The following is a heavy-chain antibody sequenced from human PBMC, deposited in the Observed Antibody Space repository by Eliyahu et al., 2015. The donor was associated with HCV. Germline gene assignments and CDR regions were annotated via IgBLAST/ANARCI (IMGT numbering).Heavy chain of an antibody. D-gene: IGHD3-10*01. CDR2: FDPEDGET. CDR3: ARAITMVRGVMFPYGMDV. J-gene: IGHJ6*02. CDR1: GYTLTELS. Sequence: QVQLVQSGAEVKKPGASVKVSCKVSGYTLTELSMHWVRQAPGKGLEWMGGFDPEDGETIYAQKFQGRVTMTEDTSTDTPYMELSSLRSEDTAVYYCARAITMVRGVMFPYGMDVWGQGTTVTVSS. V-gene: IGHV1-24*01.